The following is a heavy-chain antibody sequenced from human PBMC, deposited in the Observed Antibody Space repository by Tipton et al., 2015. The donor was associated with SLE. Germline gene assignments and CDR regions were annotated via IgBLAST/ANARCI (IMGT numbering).Heavy chain of an antibody. V-gene: IGHV3-33*06. CDR3: AKVRQGKNYYYGMDV. Sequence: RSLGLSCAASGFTFSSYGMHWVRQAPGKGLEWVAVIWYDGSNKYYADSVKGRFTISRDNSKNTLYLQMNSLRAEDTAVYYCAKVRQGKNYYYGMDVWGQGTTVTVSS. J-gene: IGHJ6*02. CDR2: IWYDGSNK. CDR1: GFTFSSYG. D-gene: IGHD4-23*01.